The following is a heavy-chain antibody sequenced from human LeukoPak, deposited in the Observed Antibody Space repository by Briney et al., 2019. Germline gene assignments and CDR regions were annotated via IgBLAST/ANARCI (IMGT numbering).Heavy chain of an antibody. J-gene: IGHJ4*02. Sequence: GGSLRLSCAASGFTFSSYSMNWVRQAPGKGLEWVSYISSSSSTIDYADSVKGRFTISRDNAKNSLYLQMNSLRAEDTAVYYCARESRRAALDYWGQGTLVTVSS. CDR1: GFTFSSYS. V-gene: IGHV3-48*01. D-gene: IGHD2-15*01. CDR2: ISSSSSTI. CDR3: ARESRRAALDY.